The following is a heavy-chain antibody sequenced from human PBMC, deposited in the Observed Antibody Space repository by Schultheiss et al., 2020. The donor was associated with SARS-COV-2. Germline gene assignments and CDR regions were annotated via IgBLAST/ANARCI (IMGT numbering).Heavy chain of an antibody. CDR2: MNPNSGNT. Sequence: ASVKVSCKASGYNLTSYGISWVRQAPGQGLEWMGWMNPNSGNTGYAQKLQGRVTMTTDTSTSTAYMELSSLRSEDTAVYYCARRSGSYSYWGQGTLVTVSS. J-gene: IGHJ4*02. CDR3: ARRSGSYSY. CDR1: GYNLTSYG. V-gene: IGHV1-18*01. D-gene: IGHD1-26*01.